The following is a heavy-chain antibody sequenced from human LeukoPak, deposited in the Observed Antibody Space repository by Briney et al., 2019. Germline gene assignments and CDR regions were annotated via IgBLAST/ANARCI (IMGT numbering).Heavy chain of an antibody. CDR3: AISSSTSHDYYYYHGMDV. Sequence: GASVKVSCKASGYTFTGYYMHWVRQAPGQGLEWMGWINPNSGGTNYAQKFQGRVTMTRDTSISTAYMELSRLRSDDTAVYYCAISSSTSHDYYYYHGMDVWGQGTTVTVSS. CDR2: INPNSGGT. D-gene: IGHD2-2*01. V-gene: IGHV1-2*02. J-gene: IGHJ6*02. CDR1: GYTFTGYY.